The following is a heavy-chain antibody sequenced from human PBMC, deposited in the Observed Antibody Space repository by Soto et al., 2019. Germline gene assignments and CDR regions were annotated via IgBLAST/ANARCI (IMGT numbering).Heavy chain of an antibody. Sequence: SVKVSCKASGFTSTISSMQWVRQARGQRLEWIGWIVVGSGNTNYAQKLQERVTITRDMSTSTAYMELSSLRSEDTAVYYCAADKGIAEAGTPSFGSFDYWGQGTLVTVSS. J-gene: IGHJ4*02. CDR1: GFTSTISS. CDR2: IVVGSGNT. CDR3: AADKGIAEAGTPSFGSFDY. D-gene: IGHD6-19*01. V-gene: IGHV1-58*02.